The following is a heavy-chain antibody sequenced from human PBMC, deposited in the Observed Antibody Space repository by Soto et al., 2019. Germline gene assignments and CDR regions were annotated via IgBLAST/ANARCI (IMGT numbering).Heavy chain of an antibody. V-gene: IGHV4-34*01. Sequence: QVQLQQWGAGLLKPSETLSLTCAVYGGSFSGYYWSWIRQPPGKGLAWIGEINHSGSTNYNPSLKSRVTISVDTSKTQFSLKLSSVTAADTAVYYCARSCIVVVPAAKGYGMDVWGQGTTVTVSS. D-gene: IGHD2-2*01. CDR2: INHSGST. CDR3: ARSCIVVVPAAKGYGMDV. J-gene: IGHJ6*02. CDR1: GGSFSGYY.